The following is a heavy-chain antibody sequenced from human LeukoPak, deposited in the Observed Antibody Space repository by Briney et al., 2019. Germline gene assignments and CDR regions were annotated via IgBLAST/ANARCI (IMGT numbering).Heavy chain of an antibody. CDR2: IRYDGSNK. Sequence: PGGSLRLSCAASGFTFSSYGMHWVRQAPGKGLEWVAFIRYDGSNKYYADSVKGRFTISRDNSKNTLYLQMNSLRAEDTAVYYCATYYYDSHYYYYMDVWGKGTTVTVSS. CDR3: ATYYYDSHYYYYMDV. CDR1: GFTFSSYG. V-gene: IGHV3-30*02. J-gene: IGHJ6*03. D-gene: IGHD3-22*01.